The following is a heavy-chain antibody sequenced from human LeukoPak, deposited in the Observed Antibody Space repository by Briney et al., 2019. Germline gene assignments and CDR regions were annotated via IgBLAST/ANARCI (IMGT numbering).Heavy chain of an antibody. D-gene: IGHD6-6*01. Sequence: SETLSLTCTVSGGSISSYYWSWIRQPPGKGLEWIGYIYYSGSTNYNPSLKSRVTRSVDTSKNQFSLKLSSVTAADTAVYYCARVGSSGLSMDVWGKGTTVTVSS. V-gene: IGHV4-59*01. CDR3: ARVGSSGLSMDV. J-gene: IGHJ6*03. CDR2: IYYSGST. CDR1: GGSISSYY.